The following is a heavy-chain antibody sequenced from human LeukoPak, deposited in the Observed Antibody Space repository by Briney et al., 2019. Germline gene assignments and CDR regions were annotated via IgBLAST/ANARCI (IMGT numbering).Heavy chain of an antibody. Sequence: SETLSLTCTVSGYSISSGYFWGWIRQAPGKGLEWTGSIYQSGITYYNPSLNSRVTTSIDTSKNQFSLRLTSVTAADTAVYYCARSIFKGIQLWWYFDYWGQGTLVTVSS. CDR3: ARSIFKGIQLWWYFDY. CDR2: IYQSGIT. J-gene: IGHJ4*02. CDR1: GYSISSGYF. D-gene: IGHD5-18*01. V-gene: IGHV4-38-2*02.